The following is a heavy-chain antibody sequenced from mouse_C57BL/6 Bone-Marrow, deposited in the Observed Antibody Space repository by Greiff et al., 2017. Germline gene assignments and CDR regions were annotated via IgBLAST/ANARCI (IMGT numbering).Heavy chain of an antibody. Sequence: VQLLQSGAELVPPGASVKLSCTASGFNINDYYLPWVQQRPEQGLEWIGSLAPGDGDTKYAPKFQGQATITADPSSNTAYLQLSILTSEDTADYYAARTTVVADYQGPGTTLTVSS. V-gene: IGHV14-2*01. CDR2: LAPGDGDT. D-gene: IGHD1-1*01. CDR1: GFNINDYY. CDR3: ARTTVVADY. J-gene: IGHJ2*01.